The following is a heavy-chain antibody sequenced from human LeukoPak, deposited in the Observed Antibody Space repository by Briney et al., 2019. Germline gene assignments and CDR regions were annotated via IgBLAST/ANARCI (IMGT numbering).Heavy chain of an antibody. CDR1: GFTFSNYY. CDR3: ARAKFNWGSTDAFDI. Sequence: GGSLRLSCAASGFTFSNYYMNWVRQAPGKGLEWVSSISSGSSYIYYADSLKGRFTISRDNSKNTLYLQMNSLRAEDTAVYYCARAKFNWGSTDAFDIWGQGTMVTVSS. D-gene: IGHD7-27*01. CDR2: ISSGSSYI. J-gene: IGHJ3*02. V-gene: IGHV3-21*04.